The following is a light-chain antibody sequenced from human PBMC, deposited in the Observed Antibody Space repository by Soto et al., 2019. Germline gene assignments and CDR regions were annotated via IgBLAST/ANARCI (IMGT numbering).Light chain of an antibody. CDR1: QRVSSRY. V-gene: IGKV3-20*01. CDR2: GAS. CDR3: QQYNNSPEYT. J-gene: IGKJ2*01. Sequence: EIVLTQSPGTLSLSPGERATLSCRASQRVSSRYLAWYQQKPGQAPRLLIYGASNRATGIPDRFSGSGSGTDFTLTISRLEPEDFAVYFCQQYNNSPEYTFGQGTNLEIK.